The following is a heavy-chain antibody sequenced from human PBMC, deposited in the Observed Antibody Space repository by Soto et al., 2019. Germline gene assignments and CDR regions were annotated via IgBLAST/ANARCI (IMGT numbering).Heavy chain of an antibody. J-gene: IGHJ4*02. D-gene: IGHD3-16*01. CDR3: AKMTGPYVRYYFDN. CDR2: LSSTGGST. Sequence: LESGGGLAQPGGSLRLSCAASGFTFSNYAMSWVRQAPGKGLEWGSALSSTGGSTYYADSVKGRFTISRDNSQTTLYLQLNSLRVEDTAIYYCAKMTGPYVRYYFDNWGQGTLVTVSS. V-gene: IGHV3-23*01. CDR1: GFTFSNYA.